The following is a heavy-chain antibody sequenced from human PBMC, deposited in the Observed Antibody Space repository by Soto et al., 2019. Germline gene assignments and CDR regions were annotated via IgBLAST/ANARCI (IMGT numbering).Heavy chain of an antibody. V-gene: IGHV3-30*18. Sequence: QVQLVESGGGVVQPGRSLRLSCAASGFTFSSYGMHWVRQAPGKGLEWVAVISYDGSKKYYADSVKGRFTISRDNSKNTQYLQMNSLRAEDQAVYYCAKDDYCSSTSCYTPRAYYYYYYMEVWGKGTTVTVS. J-gene: IGHJ6*03. CDR3: AKDDYCSSTSCYTPRAYYYYYYMEV. CDR2: ISYDGSKK. CDR1: GFTFSSYG. D-gene: IGHD2-2*02.